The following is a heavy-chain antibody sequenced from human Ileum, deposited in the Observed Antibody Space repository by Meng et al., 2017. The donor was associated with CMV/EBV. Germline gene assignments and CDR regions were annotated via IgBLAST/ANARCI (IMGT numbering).Heavy chain of an antibody. Sequence: SGGTFNHYAISWVRQAPGQGLEWMGGIIPILDITNYAQKFQGRITITADKSTTTNYMELSSLTPEDTAIYYCARGGFWLGYYSWFDPWGQGTLVTVSS. J-gene: IGHJ5*02. D-gene: IGHD3-9*01. V-gene: IGHV1-69*10. CDR1: GGTFNHYA. CDR3: ARGGFWLGYYSWFDP. CDR2: IIPILDIT.